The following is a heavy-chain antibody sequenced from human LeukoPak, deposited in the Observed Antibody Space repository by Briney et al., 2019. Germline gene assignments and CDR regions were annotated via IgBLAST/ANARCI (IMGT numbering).Heavy chain of an antibody. Sequence: GGSLRLSCAASGFTFSSYWMTWVRQAPGKGLEWVANIKPDGSDKYYVDSVKGRFTISRDNAKNSVYLQMNGLRAEDTAVYYCTNKVFAWGPGTLVTVPS. CDR3: TNKVFA. CDR1: GFTFSSYW. CDR2: IKPDGSDK. V-gene: IGHV3-7*02. J-gene: IGHJ4*02.